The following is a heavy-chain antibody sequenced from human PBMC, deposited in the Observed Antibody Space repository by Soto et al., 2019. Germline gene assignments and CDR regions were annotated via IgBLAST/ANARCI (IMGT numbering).Heavy chain of an antibody. J-gene: IGHJ4*02. D-gene: IGHD5-12*01. V-gene: IGHV1-69*02. CDR1: GGTFSSYT. Sequence: QVQLVQSGAEVKKPGSSVKVSCKASGGTFSSYTISWVRQAPGQGLEWMGRIIPILGIANYAQKFQGRVTITADKSTSTAYMELSSLRSEDTAVYYCARVDSGYDQDYWGQGTLVTVSS. CDR2: IIPILGIA. CDR3: ARVDSGYDQDY.